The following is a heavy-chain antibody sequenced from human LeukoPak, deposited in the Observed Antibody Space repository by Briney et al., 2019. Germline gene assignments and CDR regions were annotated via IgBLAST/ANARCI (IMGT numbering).Heavy chain of an antibody. J-gene: IGHJ4*02. CDR1: GFTFSSYG. Sequence: GGSLRLSCAASGFTFSSYGIHWVRQAPGKGLEWVAFIRYDGSNTYYADSVKGRFTISRDNAKNSLYLQMNSLRAEDTAVYYCARAAGEMATIRYWGQGTLVTVSS. CDR2: IRYDGSNT. CDR3: ARAAGEMATIRY. D-gene: IGHD5-24*01. V-gene: IGHV3-30*02.